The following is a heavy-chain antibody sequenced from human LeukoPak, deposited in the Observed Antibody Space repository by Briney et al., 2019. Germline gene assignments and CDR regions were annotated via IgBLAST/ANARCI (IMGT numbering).Heavy chain of an antibody. D-gene: IGHD6-13*01. J-gene: IGHJ4*02. CDR3: AASVAAAGRGY. V-gene: IGHV4-4*07. Sequence: SETLSLTCTVSGGSSSSYYWSWIRQPAGKGLEWIGRIYPSGSTKYNPSLKSRVTISVDKSKNQFSLKLNSVTAADTAVYYCAASVAAAGRGYWGQGTLVTVSS. CDR2: IYPSGST. CDR1: GGSSSSYY.